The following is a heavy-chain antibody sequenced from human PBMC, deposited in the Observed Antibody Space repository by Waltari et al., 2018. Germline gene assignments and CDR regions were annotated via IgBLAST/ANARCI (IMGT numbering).Heavy chain of an antibody. J-gene: IGHJ4*02. CDR1: AGTFSSYA. V-gene: IGHV1-69*08. CDR3: ASLGGNVVVAATF. D-gene: IGHD2-15*01. CDR2: IIPIVGTA. Sequence: QVQLVQSGAEVMKPGSSVKVFCKASAGTFSSYAYSWVLQAPGQGLEWMGRIIPIVGTANYEQKFQGRVTITADKSTSTANMELSSLRSEDTAVYYCASLGGNVVVAATFWGQGTLVTVSS.